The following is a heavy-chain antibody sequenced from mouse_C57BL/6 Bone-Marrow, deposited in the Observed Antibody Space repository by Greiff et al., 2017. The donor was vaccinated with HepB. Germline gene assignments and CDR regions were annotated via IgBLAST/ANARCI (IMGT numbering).Heavy chain of an antibody. CDR2: INPNYGTT. Sequence: EVKLVESGPELVKPGASVKISCKASGYSFTDYNMNWVKQSNGKSLEWIGVINPNYGTTSYNQKFKGKATLTVDQSSSTAYMQLNSLTSEDSAVYYCTGYYGSSYAMDYWGQGTSVTVSS. D-gene: IGHD1-1*01. J-gene: IGHJ4*01. CDR1: GYSFTDYN. CDR3: TGYYGSSYAMDY. V-gene: IGHV1-39*01.